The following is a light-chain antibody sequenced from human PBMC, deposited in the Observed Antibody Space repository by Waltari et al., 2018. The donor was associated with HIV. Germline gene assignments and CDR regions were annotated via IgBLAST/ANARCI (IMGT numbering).Light chain of an antibody. CDR1: QSLAHTDGNTY. CDR3: MQGSHWPPT. V-gene: IGKV2-30*02. CDR2: TGC. J-gene: IGKJ1*01. Sequence: DVVLTQSLLSLTVSLGHPASIPCRPGQSLAHTDGNTYLNWFQQRPGQSPRRLIYTGCIRGSGGPYRCSGSGSDTDFTLKISTVEAEDVGVYYCMQGSHWPPTLGQGTKVEIK.